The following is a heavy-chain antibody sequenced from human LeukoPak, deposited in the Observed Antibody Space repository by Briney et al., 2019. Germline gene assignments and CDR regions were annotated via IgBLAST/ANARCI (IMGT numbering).Heavy chain of an antibody. CDR2: IWNDGSNK. D-gene: IGHD3-3*01. J-gene: IGHJ4*02. CDR3: AKGYDFWSGGIDY. Sequence: GGSLRLSCAASGFTFSTYGIHWVRQAPGKGLEWVAVIWNDGSNKYFADSVKGRFTISRDNSKNTLYLQMNSLRAEDTAVYSCAKGYDFWSGGIDYWGQGTLVTVS. CDR1: GFTFSTYG. V-gene: IGHV3-33*06.